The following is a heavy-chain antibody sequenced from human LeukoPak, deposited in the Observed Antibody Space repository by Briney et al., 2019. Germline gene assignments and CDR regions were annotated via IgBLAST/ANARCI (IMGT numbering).Heavy chain of an antibody. V-gene: IGHV3-20*04. CDR1: GFTFDDYG. D-gene: IGHD4-17*01. Sequence: PGGSLRLSCAASGFTFDDYGMSWVRQAPGKGLEWVSGINWNGGSTGYADSVKGRFTISRDNAKNSLYLQMNSLRAEDTALYYCARAPSFSYGDYWDFDYWGQGTLVTVSS. CDR2: INWNGGST. J-gene: IGHJ4*02. CDR3: ARAPSFSYGDYWDFDY.